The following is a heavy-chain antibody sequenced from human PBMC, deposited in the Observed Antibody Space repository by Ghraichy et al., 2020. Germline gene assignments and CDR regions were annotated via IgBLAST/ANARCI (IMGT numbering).Heavy chain of an antibody. Sequence: SQTLSLTCTVSGGSISGSSYYWGWIRQPPGRGLEWIASIYYSGNTYYNPSLKSRVTISVDTSKNQFSLKLSSVTAADTAVYYCAKAGYCSGGSCYLYWFDPWGLGTPVTVSS. CDR1: GGSISGSSYY. V-gene: IGHV4-39*07. J-gene: IGHJ5*02. CDR3: AKAGYCSGGSCYLYWFDP. CDR2: IYYSGNT. D-gene: IGHD2-15*01.